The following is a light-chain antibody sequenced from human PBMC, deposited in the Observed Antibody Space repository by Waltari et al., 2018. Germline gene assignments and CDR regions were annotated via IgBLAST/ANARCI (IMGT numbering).Light chain of an antibody. Sequence: SYVLPQPPSVSVAPGQTARITCGGNNIGSESVHWYQQKPGQAPVLVVYDDSDRPSGIPERFSGANSGNTATLTISRVEAGDEADYYCQVWDSSSDLWVFGGGTKLTVL. CDR1: NIGSES. CDR3: QVWDSSSDLWV. V-gene: IGLV3-21*02. J-gene: IGLJ3*02. CDR2: DDS.